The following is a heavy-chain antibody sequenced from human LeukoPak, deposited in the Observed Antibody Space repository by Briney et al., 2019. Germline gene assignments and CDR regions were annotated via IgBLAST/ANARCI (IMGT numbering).Heavy chain of an antibody. J-gene: IGHJ3*02. V-gene: IGHV4-61*02. CDR3: AREFTMVRGVIRDAFDI. Sequence: SETLSLTCTVSGGSISSGSYYWSWIRQPAGKGLEWIGRIYTSGSTNYTPSLKSRVTISVDTSKNQFSLTLSSVTAADTAVYYCAREFTMVRGVIRDAFDIWGQGTMVTVSS. D-gene: IGHD3-10*01. CDR1: GGSISSGSYY. CDR2: IYTSGST.